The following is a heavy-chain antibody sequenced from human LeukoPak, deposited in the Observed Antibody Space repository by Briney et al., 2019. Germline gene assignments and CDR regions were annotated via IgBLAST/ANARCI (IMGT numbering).Heavy chain of an antibody. D-gene: IGHD1-26*01. CDR1: GYTFTGYY. Sequence: GASVKVSCKASGYTFTGYYMHWVRQAPGQGLEWMGWINPNSGGTNYAQKFQGRVTMTRDTSISTAYMELSRLRSDDTAVYYCARMTDGVGATPFDYWGQGTLVTVSS. V-gene: IGHV1-2*02. CDR2: INPNSGGT. CDR3: ARMTDGVGATPFDY. J-gene: IGHJ4*02.